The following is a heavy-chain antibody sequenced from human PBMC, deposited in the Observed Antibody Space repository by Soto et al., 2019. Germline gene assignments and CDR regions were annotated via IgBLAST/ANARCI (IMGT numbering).Heavy chain of an antibody. CDR2: INHSGNT. J-gene: IGHJ4*02. CDR1: GGSFSVYY. CDR3: GRVAYGDYEMGAFGF. V-gene: IGHV4-34*01. Sequence: SETLSLTCAVYGGSFSVYYWSWIRQPPGKGLEWIGEINHSGNTNYNPSLKSRVTISVDTSKNQFSLKLSSVTAADTAVYYCGRVAYGDYEMGAFGFWGQGTLVTVSS. D-gene: IGHD4-17*01.